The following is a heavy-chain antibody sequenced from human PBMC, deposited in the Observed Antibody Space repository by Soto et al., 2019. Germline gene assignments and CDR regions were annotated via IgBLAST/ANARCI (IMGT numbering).Heavy chain of an antibody. V-gene: IGHV3-74*01. CDR3: ARDPLYCSGGSCYLGGRDV. J-gene: IGHJ6*01. D-gene: IGHD2-15*01. CDR1: GFTFSSYW. CDR2: INSDGSST. Sequence: EVQLVESGGGLVQPGGSLRLSCAASGFTFSSYWMHWVRQAPGKGLVWVSRINSDGSSTSYADSVKGRFTISRDNAKNTLYLQMNSLRAEDTAVYYCARDPLYCSGGSCYLGGRDVWGQGTTVTVAS.